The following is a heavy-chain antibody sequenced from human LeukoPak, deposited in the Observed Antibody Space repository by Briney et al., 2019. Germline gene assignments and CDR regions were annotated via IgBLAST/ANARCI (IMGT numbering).Heavy chain of an antibody. Sequence: SETLSLTCTVSSGSFSSSSYYWGWIRQPPGKGLQWIGNIYYSGSTYFNPSLKSRVTISVDTSKKQFSLKLSSVTAADTAVYYCARQQSLYGVKDYWGQGTLVTVSS. CDR2: IYYSGST. J-gene: IGHJ4*02. CDR1: SGSFSSSSYY. V-gene: IGHV4-39*01. CDR3: ARQQSLYGVKDY. D-gene: IGHD4-17*01.